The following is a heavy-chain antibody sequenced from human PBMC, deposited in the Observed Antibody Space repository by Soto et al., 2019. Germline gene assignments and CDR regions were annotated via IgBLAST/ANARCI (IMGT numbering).Heavy chain of an antibody. CDR2: IIPIFGIA. Sequence: SVKVSCKASGGTFSSYAISWVRQAPGQGLEWMGGIIPIFGIANYAQKFQGRVTITADESTSTAYMELSSLRSEDTAVYYCASHYESSGYVDYYYGMDVWGQGTTVTVSS. CDR1: GGTFSSYA. V-gene: IGHV1-69*13. D-gene: IGHD3-22*01. J-gene: IGHJ6*02. CDR3: ASHYESSGYVDYYYGMDV.